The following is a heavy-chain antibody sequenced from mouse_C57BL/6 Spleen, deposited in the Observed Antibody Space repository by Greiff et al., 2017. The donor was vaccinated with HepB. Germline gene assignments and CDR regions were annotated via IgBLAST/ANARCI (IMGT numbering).Heavy chain of an antibody. J-gene: IGHJ4*01. D-gene: IGHD1-1*01. Sequence: QVQLQQPGAELVMPGASVKLSCKASGYTFTSYWMHWVKQRPGQGLEWIGEIDPSDSYTNYNQKFKGKSTLTVDKSSSTAYMQLSSLTSEDSAVYYCARSYYYGSSSHYYAMDYWGQGTSVTVSS. CDR1: GYTFTSYW. CDR3: ARSYYYGSSSHYYAMDY. CDR2: IDPSDSYT. V-gene: IGHV1-69*01.